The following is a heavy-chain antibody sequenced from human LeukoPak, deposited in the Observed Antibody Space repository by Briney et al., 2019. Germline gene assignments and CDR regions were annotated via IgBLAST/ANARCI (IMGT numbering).Heavy chain of an antibody. V-gene: IGHV3-66*01. CDR1: GFTFSSYT. Sequence: GGSLRLSCAASGFTFSSYTMSWVRQAPGKGLEWVSVIYSGGSTYYADSVKGRFTISRDNSKNTLYLQMNSLRAEDTAVYYCARDLLEWYFDYWGQGTLVTVSS. D-gene: IGHD3-3*01. J-gene: IGHJ4*02. CDR3: ARDLLEWYFDY. CDR2: IYSGGST.